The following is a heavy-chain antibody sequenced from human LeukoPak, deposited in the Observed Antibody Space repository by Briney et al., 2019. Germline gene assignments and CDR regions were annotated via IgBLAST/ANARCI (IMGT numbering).Heavy chain of an antibody. D-gene: IGHD3-3*01. CDR3: ARTPSLRFLEGPISGRYYYYYYMDV. CDR1: GGTFSSYA. Sequence: SVKVSCKASGGTFSSYAISWVRQAPGQGLEWMGGIIPIFGTASYAQKFQGRVTITTDESTSTAYMELSSLRSEDTAVYYCARTPSLRFLEGPISGRYYYYYYMDVWGKGTTVTVSS. J-gene: IGHJ6*03. CDR2: IIPIFGTA. V-gene: IGHV1-69*05.